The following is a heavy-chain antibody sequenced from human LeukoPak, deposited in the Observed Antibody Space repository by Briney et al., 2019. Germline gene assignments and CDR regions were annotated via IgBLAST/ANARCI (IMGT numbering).Heavy chain of an antibody. V-gene: IGHV1-2*02. Sequence: GASVKVSCKASGYTFTGYYMHWVRQAPGQGLEWMGGINPNSGGTNYAQKFQGRVTMTRDTSISTAYMGLSRLRSDETAVYYRASVQVGWNDYWGQGTLVTVSS. J-gene: IGHJ4*02. CDR3: ASVQVGWNDY. CDR2: INPNSGGT. CDR1: GYTFTGYY. D-gene: IGHD1-1*01.